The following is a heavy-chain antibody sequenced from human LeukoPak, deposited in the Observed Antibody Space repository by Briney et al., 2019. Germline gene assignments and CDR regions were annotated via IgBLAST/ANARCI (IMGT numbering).Heavy chain of an antibody. CDR1: GGSISSSSYY. V-gene: IGHV4-39*01. CDR2: IYYSGST. CDR3: ARLPDLRGYYYYMDV. J-gene: IGHJ6*03. Sequence: SETLSLTCTVSGGSISSSSYYWGWIRQPPGKGLEWIGSIYYSGSTYYNPSLKSRVTISVDTSKNQFSLKLSSVTAADTAVYYCARLPDLRGYYYYMDVWGKGTTVTISS.